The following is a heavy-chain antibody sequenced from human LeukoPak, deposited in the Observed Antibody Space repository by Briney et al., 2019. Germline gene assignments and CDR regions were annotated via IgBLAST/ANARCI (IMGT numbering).Heavy chain of an antibody. V-gene: IGHV3-23*01. Sequence: GGSLRLSCAASGFTFSSYALSWLGQAPGKELEGVSAIGVSCAYTFYPDSVKGRFNISRDNSKDTLYLQMNSLRAEDNAIYYWGYCSGGTCYSHAFESWGQGTMVTVSS. CDR1: GFTFSSYA. CDR2: IGVSCAYT. D-gene: IGHD2-15*01. J-gene: IGHJ3*02. CDR3: GYCSGGTCYSHAFES.